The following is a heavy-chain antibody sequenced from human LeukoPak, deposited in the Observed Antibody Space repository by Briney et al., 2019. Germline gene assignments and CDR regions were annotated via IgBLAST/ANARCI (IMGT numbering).Heavy chain of an antibody. D-gene: IGHD4/OR15-4a*01. CDR1: GFTFSNYA. V-gene: IGHV3-23*01. CDR3: AKVSRNSLTMVCGDF. J-gene: IGHJ4*02. Sequence: GGSLRLSCVVSGFTFSNYAMSWVRQAPGKGPEWVSGISGSGGSTYYADSVKGRFTISRDNSENTLYLQMNSLRVEDTAVFYCAKVSRNSLTMVCGDFWGQGTLVTVSS. CDR2: ISGSGGST.